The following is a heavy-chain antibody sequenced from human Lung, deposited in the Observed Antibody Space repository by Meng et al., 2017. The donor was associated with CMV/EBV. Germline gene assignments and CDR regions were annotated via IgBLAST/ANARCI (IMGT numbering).Heavy chain of an antibody. CDR1: GGSFSSYY. CDR3: VRTCSYYPEYLQH. Sequence: SXTLSPXCNVSGGSFSSYYWGWIRQPPGKGLEWIGFIQYSGSTNYNPSLRSRVTISLDTSKNQFSLKLSSVTAADTAVYYCVRTCSYYPEYLQHWAQGTLVTVSS. J-gene: IGHJ1*01. D-gene: IGHD1-26*01. V-gene: IGHV4-59*01. CDR2: IQYSGST.